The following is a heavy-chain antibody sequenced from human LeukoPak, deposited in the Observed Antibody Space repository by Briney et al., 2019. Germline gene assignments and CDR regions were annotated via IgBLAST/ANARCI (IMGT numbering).Heavy chain of an antibody. D-gene: IGHD3-10*01. Sequence: GRSLRLSCAASGFTFSRYGMHWVRQASGKGLEWVALISYDGSNKYYADSVKGRFTISRDNSKNTLHLQMNSLRPEDTAVYYCAKGDPYGSGSYPVDYWGQGTLVTVSS. CDR1: GFTFSRYG. J-gene: IGHJ4*02. CDR3: AKGDPYGSGSYPVDY. CDR2: ISYDGSNK. V-gene: IGHV3-30*18.